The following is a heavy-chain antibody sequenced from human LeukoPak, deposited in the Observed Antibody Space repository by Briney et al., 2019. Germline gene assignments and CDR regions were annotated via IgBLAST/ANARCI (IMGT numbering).Heavy chain of an antibody. J-gene: IGHJ4*02. CDR2: VNPNSGNT. CDR3: ARGYKPGYSSGWSIFDY. V-gene: IGHV1-8*01. D-gene: IGHD6-19*01. CDR1: GYTFTSYD. Sequence: ASVKVSCKASGYTFTSYDINWVRQATGQWLEWMGWVNPNSGNTGYAQKFQGRVTMTRNTSVSTAYMELSSLRSEDTAVYYCARGYKPGYSSGWSIFDYWGQGTLVTVSS.